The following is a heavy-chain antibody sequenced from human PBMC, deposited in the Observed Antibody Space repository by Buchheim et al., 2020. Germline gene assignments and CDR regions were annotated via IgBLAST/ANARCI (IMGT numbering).Heavy chain of an antibody. CDR1: EFSFIDAW. V-gene: IGHV3-15*01. CDR3: ATDRYYDSSFFDY. Sequence: EVQLVESGGGLIKPGGSLRLSCVVSEFSFIDAWMSWVRQAPGKGLEWVARIKSKADGGTAVHAATVRGRFNISRDDSKNTLYLQMNSLKTEDTGVYYCATDRYYDSSFFDYWGQGTL. CDR2: IKSKADGGTA. D-gene: IGHD3-22*01. J-gene: IGHJ4*02.